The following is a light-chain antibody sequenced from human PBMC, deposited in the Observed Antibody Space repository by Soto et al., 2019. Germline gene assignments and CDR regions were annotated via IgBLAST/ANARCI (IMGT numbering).Light chain of an antibody. Sequence: QSVLIQPASVSGSPGQSITISCTGTGRDVGGSNYVSWYQHHPHRAPKLLIYEVNYRPSGVSSRFSGSKSGNTASLPISGRQDEDEADYYSSSYLSSNTIKVFGAGTKLTVL. CDR3: SSYLSSNTIKV. CDR1: GRDVGGSNY. CDR2: EVN. J-gene: IGLJ1*01. V-gene: IGLV2-14*01.